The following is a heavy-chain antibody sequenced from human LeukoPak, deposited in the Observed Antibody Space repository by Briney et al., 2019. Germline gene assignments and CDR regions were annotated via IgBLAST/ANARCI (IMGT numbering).Heavy chain of an antibody. CDR3: ARLEGYCSSTSCRKAWFDP. V-gene: IGHV1-18*01. CDR2: ISAYNGNT. Sequence: ASVKVSCKASGYTFTSYGISWVRQAPGQGLEWMGWISAYNGNTNYAQKLQGRVTMTTDTSTSTAYMELRSLRSDDTAVYYCARLEGYCSSTSCRKAWFDPWGQGTLVTVSS. D-gene: IGHD2-2*01. J-gene: IGHJ5*02. CDR1: GYTFTSYG.